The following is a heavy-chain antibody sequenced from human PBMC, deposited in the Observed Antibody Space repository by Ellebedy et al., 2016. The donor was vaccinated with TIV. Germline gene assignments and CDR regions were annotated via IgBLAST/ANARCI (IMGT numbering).Heavy chain of an antibody. Sequence: GESLKISCAASGFTFSSYALSWVRQAPGKGLEWVSAIGGSGGSTYYADSVKGRFTISRDNSKNPLYLQMNSLRAEDTAVYYCAQSPYWGQGTLVTVSS. V-gene: IGHV3-23*01. CDR1: GFTFSSYA. CDR3: AQSPY. CDR2: IGGSGGST. J-gene: IGHJ4*02.